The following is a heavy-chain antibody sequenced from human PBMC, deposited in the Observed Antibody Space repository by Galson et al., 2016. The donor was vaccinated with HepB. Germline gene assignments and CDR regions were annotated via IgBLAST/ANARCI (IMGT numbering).Heavy chain of an antibody. J-gene: IGHJ4*02. D-gene: IGHD2-21*01. V-gene: IGHV3-NL1*01. CDR3: TRGWIREYSSGNGGGNGGDH. Sequence: SLRLSCAASGFTFSAYGMHWVRQAPGKGLEWVSVLYASGKTYYADSVKGRFTISRDNSKNILFLQMNSLRAEDTAVYYCTRGWIREYSSGNGGGNGGDHWGQGTLVTVSS. CDR2: LYASGKT. CDR1: GFTFSAYG.